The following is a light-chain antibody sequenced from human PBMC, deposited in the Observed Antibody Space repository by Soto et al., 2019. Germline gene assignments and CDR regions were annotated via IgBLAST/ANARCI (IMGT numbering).Light chain of an antibody. Sequence: EVVMTQSPATLSVSPGERAILSCRASQSVNDKVAWFQQKPGQAPRLLIIGASTTATGVPARFSGSGSGTEFTLTISSLQSEDFAVYYCQQYNDWPPFTFGPGTRWIS. V-gene: IGKV3-15*01. J-gene: IGKJ3*01. CDR3: QQYNDWPPFT. CDR1: QSVNDK. CDR2: GAS.